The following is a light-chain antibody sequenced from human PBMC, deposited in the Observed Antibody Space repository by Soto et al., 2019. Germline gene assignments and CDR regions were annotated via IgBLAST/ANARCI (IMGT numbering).Light chain of an antibody. CDR1: QTIGGN. V-gene: IGKV3-15*01. J-gene: IGKJ2*01. Sequence: EIVMTQSPATLSVSPGERATLSCRASQTIGGNLAWFQQRPGQGPRFLIYGASTRATGIPARFSGSGSGTEFTLTISSLQSEDFAVYYCQQYHNWYTFGQGTKLEIK. CDR3: QQYHNWYT. CDR2: GAS.